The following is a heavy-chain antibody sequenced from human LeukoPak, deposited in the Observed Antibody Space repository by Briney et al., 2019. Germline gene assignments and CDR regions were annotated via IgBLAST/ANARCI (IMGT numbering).Heavy chain of an antibody. CDR1: GFTFSNAW. CDR3: TTARNPDYYYYYYMDV. J-gene: IGHJ6*03. V-gene: IGHV3-15*01. Sequence: GGSLRLSCAASGFTFSNAWMTWVRQAPGKGLEWVGRIKSKTDGGTTDYAAPVIGRFTISRDDSKNTLYLQMNSLKTEDTAMYYCTTARNPDYYYYYYMDVWGKGTTVTVSS. D-gene: IGHD1-14*01. CDR2: IKSKTDGGTT.